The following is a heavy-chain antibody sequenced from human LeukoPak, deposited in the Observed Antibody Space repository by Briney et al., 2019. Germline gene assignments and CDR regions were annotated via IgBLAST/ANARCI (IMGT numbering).Heavy chain of an antibody. Sequence: PSETLSLTCTVSGASITNYFWSWVRQPAGKGLEWIGRIYGSGSTNYNPSLQSRVTVSGDTSKNQFSLRLTSVTAADTAIYYCTRDRVDGGNLRYWFDPWGPGILVTVSS. V-gene: IGHV4-4*07. D-gene: IGHD4-23*01. J-gene: IGHJ5*02. CDR1: GASITNYF. CDR2: IYGSGST. CDR3: TRDRVDGGNLRYWFDP.